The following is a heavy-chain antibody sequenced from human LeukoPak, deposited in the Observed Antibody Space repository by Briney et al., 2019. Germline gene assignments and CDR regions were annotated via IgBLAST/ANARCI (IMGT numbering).Heavy chain of an antibody. Sequence: GGSLRLSCAASGFSFSSYGMNWVRQAPGKGLEWVAVILFGGSIKYYADSVKGRFTISRDNSKNTLYLQMNSLRAEDTAVYYCAREVYSWVQGNLITV. CDR1: GFSFSSYG. CDR2: ILFGGSIK. CDR3: AREVYS. D-gene: IGHD1-26*01. V-gene: IGHV3-30*03. J-gene: IGHJ4*02.